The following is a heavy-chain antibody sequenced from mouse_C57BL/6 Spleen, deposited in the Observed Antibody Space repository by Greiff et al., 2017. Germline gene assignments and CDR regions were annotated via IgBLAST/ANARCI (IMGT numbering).Heavy chain of an antibody. CDR2: IYPGDGDT. Sequence: LVESGAELVKPGASVKISCKASGYAFSSYWMNWVKQRPGKGLEWIGQIYPGDGDTNYNGKFKGKATLTADKSSSTAYMQLSSLTSEDSAVYFCARSDWSYYFDYWGQGTTLTVSS. CDR3: ARSDWSYYFDY. D-gene: IGHD2-13*01. V-gene: IGHV1-80*01. J-gene: IGHJ2*01. CDR1: GYAFSSYW.